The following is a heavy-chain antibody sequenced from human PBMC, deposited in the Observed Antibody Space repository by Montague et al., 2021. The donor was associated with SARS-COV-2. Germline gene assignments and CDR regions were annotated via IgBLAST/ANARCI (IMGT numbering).Heavy chain of an antibody. D-gene: IGHD3-10*01. CDR3: ARHYKPRSPGSPGFDY. J-gene: IGHJ4*02. CDR2: IDSSGAT. V-gene: IGHV4-59*08. CDR1: GDSISNYY. Sequence: SETLSLTCAVSGDSISNYYWSWIRQPPGKGLEYIGWIDSSGATDYNPSFKSRVTLSVDTVNNQLSLKLRSVTAADTAFYYCARHYKPRSPGSPGFDYWGQGTLVTVSS.